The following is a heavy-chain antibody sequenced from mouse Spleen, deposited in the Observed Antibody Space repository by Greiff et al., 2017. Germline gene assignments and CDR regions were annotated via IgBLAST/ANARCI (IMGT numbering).Heavy chain of an antibody. CDR3: TAGGYYDYYAMDY. CDR2: IRLKSDNYAT. V-gene: IGHV6-3*01. D-gene: IGHD2-3*01. J-gene: IGHJ4*01. CDR1: GFTFSNYW. Sequence: EVMLVESGGGLVQPGGSMKLSCVASGFTFSNYWMNWVRQSPEKGLEWVAQIRLKSDNYATHYAESVKGRFTISRDDSKSSVYLQMNNLRAEDTGIYYCTAGGYYDYYAMDYWGQGTSVTVSS.